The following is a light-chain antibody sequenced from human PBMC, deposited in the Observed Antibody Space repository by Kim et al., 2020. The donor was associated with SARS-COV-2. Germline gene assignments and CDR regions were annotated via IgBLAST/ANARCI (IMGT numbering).Light chain of an antibody. Sequence: ASVGDRVTITCQASHDISNFLNWYQQIPGQAPKLMIHDASSLEKGVPSRCSGSGFGTEFTFTISSLQPEDIATYHCQQYEAHPYTVGQGTKLEI. CDR3: QQYEAHPYT. CDR1: HDISNF. J-gene: IGKJ2*01. CDR2: DAS. V-gene: IGKV1-33*01.